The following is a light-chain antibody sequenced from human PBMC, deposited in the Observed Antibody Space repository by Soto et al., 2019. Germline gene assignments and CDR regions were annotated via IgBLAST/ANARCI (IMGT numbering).Light chain of an antibody. CDR3: MQALQTPPWT. J-gene: IGKJ1*01. CDR2: LGS. V-gene: IGKV2-28*01. CDR1: QSLLHSNVYNY. Sequence: DIVMTQSPLSLPVTPGEPASISCRSSQSLLHSNVYNYLDWYLQKPGQSPQLLIYLGSNRASGVPDRFSGSGSGTDFTLKISRVEAEDVGVYYCMQALQTPPWTFGQGTKVDIK.